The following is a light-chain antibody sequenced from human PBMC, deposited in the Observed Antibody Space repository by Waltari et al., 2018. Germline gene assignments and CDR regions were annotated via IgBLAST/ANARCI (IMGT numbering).Light chain of an antibody. J-gene: IGLJ1*01. V-gene: IGLV2-14*01. Sequence: QSALTQPASVSGSPGQSLTTSCSGTDSDVGSYDFLSWYQQHPGTAPHLIIYEVSNRPSGISNRFSASKSGNTASLTISGLQAEDEADYYCSSYTTSSAPEVFGTGTRVTVL. CDR2: EVS. CDR3: SSYTTSSAPEV. CDR1: DSDVGSYDF.